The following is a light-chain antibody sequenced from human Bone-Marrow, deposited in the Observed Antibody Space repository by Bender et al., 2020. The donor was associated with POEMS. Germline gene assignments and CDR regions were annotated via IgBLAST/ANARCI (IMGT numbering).Light chain of an antibody. V-gene: IGLV1-44*01. J-gene: IGLJ3*02. CDR3: ATWDDSLNGPV. CDR1: SSNTGSIT. Sequence: QSVLTQAPSASGTPGQRVTISCSGSSSNTGSITVNWYQQLPGTAPKLLIHNNNQRPSGVPERFSGSKSGTSASLAISGLQSEDEADYYCATWDDSLNGPVFGGGTKLTVL. CDR2: NNN.